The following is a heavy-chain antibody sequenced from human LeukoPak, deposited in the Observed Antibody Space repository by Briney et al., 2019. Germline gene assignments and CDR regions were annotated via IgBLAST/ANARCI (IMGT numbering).Heavy chain of an antibody. D-gene: IGHD1-1*01. J-gene: IGHJ4*02. Sequence: GGSLRLSCAASGFTFSDYYMSWIRQAPGKGLEWVSYISSSGSTIYYADSVKGRFTISRDNSKNTLYLQMNSLRAEDTAVYYCAKTGNPATGDYWGQGTLVTVSS. CDR2: ISSSGSTI. V-gene: IGHV3-11*01. CDR3: AKTGNPATGDY. CDR1: GFTFSDYY.